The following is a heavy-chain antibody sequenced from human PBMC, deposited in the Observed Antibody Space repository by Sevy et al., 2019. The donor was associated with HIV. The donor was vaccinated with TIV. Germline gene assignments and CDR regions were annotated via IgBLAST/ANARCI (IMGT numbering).Heavy chain of an antibody. CDR3: VREGLGGYSYSLDY. CDR1: GFSFSIYW. D-gene: IGHD5-18*01. Sequence: GGSLRLSCAASGFSFSIYWMSWVRQAPGKGLEWVAPMKQDGSEEDYVDSVMGRFTISRDNAKNSLFLQMNSRSAEDTAVYYCVREGLGGYSYSLDYWGHGTLVTVSS. V-gene: IGHV3-7*01. CDR2: MKQDGSEE. J-gene: IGHJ4*01.